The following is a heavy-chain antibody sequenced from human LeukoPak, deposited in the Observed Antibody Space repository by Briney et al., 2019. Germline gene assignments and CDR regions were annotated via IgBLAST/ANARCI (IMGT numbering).Heavy chain of an antibody. J-gene: IGHJ4*02. CDR1: GFSFSNYW. V-gene: IGHV3-7*05. CDR2: IKQDGSEK. D-gene: IGHD1-26*01. Sequence: GGSLRLSCAASGFSFSNYWMSWVRQAPGKGLEWVANIKQDGSEKYYVDSVKGRFTISRDNAKNSLYLQMNSLRVEDTAVYYCAKVGWELYYFDYWGQGTLVTVSS. CDR3: AKVGWELYYFDY.